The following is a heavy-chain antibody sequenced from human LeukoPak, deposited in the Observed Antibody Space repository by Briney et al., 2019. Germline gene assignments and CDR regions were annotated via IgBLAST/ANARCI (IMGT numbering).Heavy chain of an antibody. CDR2: IYYSGST. V-gene: IGHV4-31*03. D-gene: IGHD1-26*01. Sequence: SETLSLTCTVSGGSISSGGYYWSWIRQHPGKGLEWIGYIYYSGSTYYNPSLKSRVTISVDTSKNQFSLKLSSVTAADTAVYYCAREISRGATLYFDYWGQGTLVTVSS. J-gene: IGHJ4*02. CDR3: AREISRGATLYFDY. CDR1: GGSISSGGYY.